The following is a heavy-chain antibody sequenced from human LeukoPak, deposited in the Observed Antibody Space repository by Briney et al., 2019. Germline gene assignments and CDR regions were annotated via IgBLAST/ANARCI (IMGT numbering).Heavy chain of an antibody. V-gene: IGHV3-23*01. Sequence: GGSLRLSCVASGFTFTSYGMHWVRQAPGKGLEWVSGISGSGETTYYADSVKGRFTISRDNSKNTLSLQMSSLRAEDTALYYCARDRNYGSPWYFDFWGRGTLVTVSS. CDR3: ARDRNYGSPWYFDF. D-gene: IGHD1-7*01. CDR2: ISGSGETT. CDR1: GFTFTSYG. J-gene: IGHJ2*01.